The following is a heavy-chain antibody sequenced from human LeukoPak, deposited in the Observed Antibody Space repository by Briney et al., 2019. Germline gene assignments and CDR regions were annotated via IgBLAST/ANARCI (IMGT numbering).Heavy chain of an antibody. J-gene: IGHJ4*02. D-gene: IGHD6-13*01. Sequence: GGSLRLSCAASGFTFSSYAMSWVRQAPGKGLEWVSAISGSGGSTYYADSVKGRFTISRDNSKNTLYLQVNSLRAEDTAVYYCAKASRIAAAGTIDYWGQGTLVTVSS. CDR1: GFTFSSYA. CDR3: AKASRIAAAGTIDY. CDR2: ISGSGGST. V-gene: IGHV3-23*01.